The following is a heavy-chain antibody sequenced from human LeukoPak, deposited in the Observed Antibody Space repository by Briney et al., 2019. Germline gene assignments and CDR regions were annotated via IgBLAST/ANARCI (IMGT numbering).Heavy chain of an antibody. V-gene: IGHV4-61*02. CDR3: ARDSNFYDVSHDKAEDF. CDR1: GDSISRGTYY. Sequence: SQTLSLTCMVTGDSISRGTYYWTWVRQPAGKGLEWIGRVFRSGSTYYNPSLKSRVTISIDTSNNQFSLHLRSVTAADTAVYYCARDSNFYDVSHDKAEDFWGQGTLVTVSS. D-gene: IGHD3-22*01. CDR2: VFRSGST. J-gene: IGHJ4*02.